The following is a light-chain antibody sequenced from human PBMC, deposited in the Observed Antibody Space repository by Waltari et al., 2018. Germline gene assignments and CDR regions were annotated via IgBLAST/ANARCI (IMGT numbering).Light chain of an antibody. V-gene: IGKV1-33*01. J-gene: IGKJ4*01. CDR2: DAS. CDR3: QQCDNLPLT. Sequence: DIQMTQSPSSLSASVGDRATITCQASQDISNYLNWYQQKPGKAPKLLIYDASNLETGVPSRFSGSGSGTDFTFTISSLQPEDIATYYCQQCDNLPLTFGGGTKVEIK. CDR1: QDISNY.